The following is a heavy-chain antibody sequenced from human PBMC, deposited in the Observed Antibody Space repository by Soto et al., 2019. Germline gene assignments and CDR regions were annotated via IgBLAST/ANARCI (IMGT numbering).Heavy chain of an antibody. J-gene: IGHJ4*02. CDR3: TRGPRSTSTGTGAF. CDR2: INDDGIST. CDR1: GFTFSMYW. V-gene: IGHV3-74*01. Sequence: GGSLRLSCAASGFTFSMYWMHWVRQVPGKGPEWVSRINDDGISTNYADSVRGRFTISRDNAKNTLYLQMNALRVEDTAVYYCTRGPRSTSTGTGAFWGQGTLVTVSS. D-gene: IGHD1-1*01.